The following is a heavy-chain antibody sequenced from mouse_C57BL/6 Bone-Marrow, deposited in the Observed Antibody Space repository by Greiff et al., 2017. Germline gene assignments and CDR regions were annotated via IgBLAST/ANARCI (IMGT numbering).Heavy chain of an antibody. CDR2: ISDGGSYT. Sequence: QLVESGGGLVKPGGSLKLSCAASGFTFSSYAMSWVRQTPAKRLEWVATISDGGSYTYYPDNVKGRFTISRDNAKNNLYLQMSHLKSEDTAMYYCAREILRYAMDYWGQGTSVTVSS. D-gene: IGHD1-1*01. J-gene: IGHJ4*01. V-gene: IGHV5-4*01. CDR3: AREILRYAMDY. CDR1: GFTFSSYA.